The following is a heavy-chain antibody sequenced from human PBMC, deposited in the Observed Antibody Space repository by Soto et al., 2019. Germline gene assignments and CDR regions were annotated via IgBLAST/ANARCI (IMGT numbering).Heavy chain of an antibody. J-gene: IGHJ4*02. V-gene: IGHV3-74*01. CDR3: ARAATFNYGGNSGFDY. Sequence: GGSLRLSCTASGFTFSSAWMHWVRQAPGKGLVWVSHIKSDGSGTSYADSVKGRFSISRDNAEKTLYLQMNSLRAEDTAVYYCARAATFNYGGNSGFDYWGQGTMVTVYS. D-gene: IGHD4-17*01. CDR1: GFTFSSAW. CDR2: IKSDGSGT.